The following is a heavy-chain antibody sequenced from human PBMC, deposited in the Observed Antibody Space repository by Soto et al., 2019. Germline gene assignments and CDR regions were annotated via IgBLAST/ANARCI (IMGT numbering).Heavy chain of an antibody. Sequence: ASVKVSCKASGYTFTSYGISWVRQAPGQGLEWMGWISAYNGNTNYAQKLQGRVTMTTDTSTSTAYMELRSLRSDDTAVYYCARSPMAYCSGGSCPQRYYYYHGMDVWGQGTTVTVSS. V-gene: IGHV1-18*01. CDR3: ARSPMAYCSGGSCPQRYYYYHGMDV. CDR1: GYTFTSYG. J-gene: IGHJ6*02. CDR2: ISAYNGNT. D-gene: IGHD2-15*01.